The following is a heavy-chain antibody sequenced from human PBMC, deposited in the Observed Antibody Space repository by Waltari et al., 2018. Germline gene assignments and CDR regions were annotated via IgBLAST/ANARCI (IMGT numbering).Heavy chain of an antibody. CDR2: MIPIFGTA. CDR3: ARPLTYYDILTGYSYDAFDI. D-gene: IGHD3-9*01. CDR1: GGTFSSYA. Sequence: QVQLVQSGAEVKKPGSSVKVSCKASGGTFSSYAISWVRQAPGQGLEWMGGMIPIFGTANYAQKFQGRVTITTDESTSTAYMELSSLRSEDTAVYYCARPLTYYDILTGYSYDAFDIWGQGTMVTVSS. J-gene: IGHJ3*02. V-gene: IGHV1-69*05.